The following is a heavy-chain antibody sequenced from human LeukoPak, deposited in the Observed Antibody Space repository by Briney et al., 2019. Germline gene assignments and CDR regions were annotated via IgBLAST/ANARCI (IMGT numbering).Heavy chain of an antibody. CDR1: RYTLTSDY. V-gene: IGHV1-46*01. Sequence: SVKASSTASRYTLTSDYMQWVRQAPRQGLERLGIINPSGGSTSYAQKFQGRVTMTRDTSTSTVYMELSSLRSEDTAVYYCARETSSGYNWFDPWGQGTLVTVSS. CDR3: ARETSSGYNWFDP. CDR2: INPSGGST. D-gene: IGHD3-22*01. J-gene: IGHJ5*02.